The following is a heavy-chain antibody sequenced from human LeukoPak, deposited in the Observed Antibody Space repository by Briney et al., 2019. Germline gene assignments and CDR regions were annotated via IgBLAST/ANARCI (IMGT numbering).Heavy chain of an antibody. D-gene: IGHD3-10*01. J-gene: IGHJ4*02. Sequence: SETLSLTCTVSGYSIGSGYYWGWIRQPPGKGLEWIGSIYHSGSTYYSPSLKSRATISVDMSKNQFSLKLTSVIAADTAVYYCARDLKSEYYFDYWGQGTLVTVSS. CDR3: ARDLKSEYYFDY. CDR2: IYHSGST. CDR1: GYSIGSGYY. V-gene: IGHV4-38-2*02.